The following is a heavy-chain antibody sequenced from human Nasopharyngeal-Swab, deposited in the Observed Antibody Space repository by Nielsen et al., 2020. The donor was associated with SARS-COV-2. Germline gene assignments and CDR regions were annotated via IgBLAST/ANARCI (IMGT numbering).Heavy chain of an antibody. CDR2: ITHRGST. V-gene: IGHV4-34*01. Sequence: SETLSLTCAVYGGSFSSYCWTWIRQPPGKGLEWIGEITHRGSTNYNPSLKSRVTLSVDTSKNQFSLKLSSVTAADTAVYYCARAPDYDVLTGYYPDAFDIWGQGTMVTVSS. CDR3: ARAPDYDVLTGYYPDAFDI. CDR1: GGSFSSYC. J-gene: IGHJ3*02. D-gene: IGHD3-9*01.